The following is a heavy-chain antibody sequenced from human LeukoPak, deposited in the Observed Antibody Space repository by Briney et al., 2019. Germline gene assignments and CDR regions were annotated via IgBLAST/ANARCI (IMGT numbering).Heavy chain of an antibody. CDR3: AREDSGYDHRTRYYYYYLDL. CDR2: ITSSSNYV. V-gene: IGHV3-21*01. Sequence: GGSLRLSCAASGFNFNNYNMYWVRQAPGKGLEWVSSITSSSNYVYYADSVKGRFTISRDNPENSLYLQMNSLRAEDTAVYYCAREDSGYDHRTRYYYYYLDLWGKGTTVSISS. CDR1: GFNFNNYN. D-gene: IGHD5-12*01. J-gene: IGHJ6*03.